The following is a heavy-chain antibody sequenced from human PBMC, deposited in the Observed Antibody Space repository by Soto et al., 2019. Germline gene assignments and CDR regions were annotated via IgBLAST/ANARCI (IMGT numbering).Heavy chain of an antibody. V-gene: IGHV3-23*01. J-gene: IGHJ6*02. CDR3: AKDSWAIFGVPAGEYYAMDV. D-gene: IGHD3-3*01. CDR1: GFTFENYA. Sequence: GWSLRLSCVASGFTFENYAMSWVRQAPGKGLEWVSAISGSGGTTYYSDSVKGRFTISRDNSKNTVYLQMNDLRVEDAAEYFCAKDSWAIFGVPAGEYYAMDVWGQGTTVTVYS. CDR2: ISGSGGTT.